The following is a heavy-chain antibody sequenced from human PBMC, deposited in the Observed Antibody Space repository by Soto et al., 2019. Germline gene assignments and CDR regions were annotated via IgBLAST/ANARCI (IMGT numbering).Heavy chain of an antibody. D-gene: IGHD6-13*01. CDR2: FNPTSGST. CDR3: ARDLAAGDY. V-gene: IGHV1-46*01. CDR1: GYTFINYY. J-gene: IGHJ4*02. Sequence: QVQLVQSGAEVKKPGASVKLSCKASGYTFINYYIHWVRQAPGQGLEWMGIFNPTSGSTNYTQKFQGRVTLTMDTSTRTVYMELSSLRFDDTAVYYCARDLAAGDYWGQGTLVTVSS.